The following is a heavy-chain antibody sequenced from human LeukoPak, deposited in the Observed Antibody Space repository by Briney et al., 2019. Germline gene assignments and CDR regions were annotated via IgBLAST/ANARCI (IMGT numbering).Heavy chain of an antibody. CDR1: GFIFRSYE. J-gene: IGHJ3*02. CDR3: AREDEDAFDI. CDR2: IGSSGSLI. V-gene: IGHV3-48*03. Sequence: PGGSLRLSCAASGFIFRSYEMNWVRQAPGKGVEWVSYIGSSGSLIFYADSVKGRFTISRDNIKNLLYLQMNSLRVEDTAVYYCAREDEDAFDIWGQGTMVTVSS.